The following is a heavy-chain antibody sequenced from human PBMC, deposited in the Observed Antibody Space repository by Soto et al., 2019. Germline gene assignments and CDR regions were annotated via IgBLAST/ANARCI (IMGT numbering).Heavy chain of an antibody. CDR3: AHCSGGTCYSATFDI. Sequence: GESLRLSCAASGFSFSSYAMTWVRQAPGKGLEWVSAISGTGGTTFYADSVKGRFTISRDNSKNTLYLQMNSLRAEDTAVYYCAHCSGGTCYSATFDIWGQGTMVTVSS. J-gene: IGHJ3*02. CDR1: GFSFSSYA. V-gene: IGHV3-23*01. CDR2: ISGTGGTT. D-gene: IGHD2-15*01.